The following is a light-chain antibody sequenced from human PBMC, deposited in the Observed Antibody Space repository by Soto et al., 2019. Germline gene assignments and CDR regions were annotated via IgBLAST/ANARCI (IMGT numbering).Light chain of an antibody. Sequence: DIQMTQSPSSLSPSVGDRVTITCRASQSISSYLNWYQQRQGKAPKXXIYAASSLQSGVPSRFSGSGSGTDFTLTISSLLPEDFATYYCQQSYSTLWTFGQGTKVDIK. CDR3: QQSYSTLWT. J-gene: IGKJ1*01. CDR2: AAS. CDR1: QSISSY. V-gene: IGKV1-39*01.